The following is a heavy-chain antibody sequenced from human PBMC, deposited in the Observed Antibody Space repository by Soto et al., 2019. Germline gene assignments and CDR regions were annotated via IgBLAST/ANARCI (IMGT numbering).Heavy chain of an antibody. D-gene: IGHD6-6*01. V-gene: IGHV4-34*01. CDR1: GGSFNGYY. CDR3: ARGLAARRNFNY. J-gene: IGHJ4*02. CDR2: INHSGST. Sequence: SETLSLTCAVYGGSFNGYYWSWIRQPPGRGLEWIGEINHSGSTDYNPSLKSRVTISVDTSKNQFSLKLSSVTAADTAVYYCARGLAARRNFNYWGQGTLVTVSS.